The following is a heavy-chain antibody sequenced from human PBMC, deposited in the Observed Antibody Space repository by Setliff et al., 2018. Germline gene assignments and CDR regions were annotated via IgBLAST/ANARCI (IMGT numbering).Heavy chain of an antibody. D-gene: IGHD5-12*01. CDR1: GYTFTTYW. J-gene: IGHJ4*02. CDR2: IYPGDSDT. Sequence: GESLTISCKASGYTFTTYWLGWVRQTPGKGLEWMGSIYPGDSDTRYRPSFQGQVTISADKSISTAYLQWSSLKASDIGIYYCARDSDSGYDYWGQGTLVTVSS. CDR3: ARDSDSGYDY. V-gene: IGHV5-51*01.